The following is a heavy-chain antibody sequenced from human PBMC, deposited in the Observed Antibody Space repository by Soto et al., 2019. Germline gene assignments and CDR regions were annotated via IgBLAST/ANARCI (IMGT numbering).Heavy chain of an antibody. J-gene: IGHJ5*02. Sequence: SGPTLVNPTQTLTLTCTFSGFSLSTRGIGVGWIRQPPGKALEWLALIFWNDDKRHSPSLRSRLTITKDTSKNQVVLTMTNLDSFDTSTYYCAHRRGDGWYEHWGQGTLVTVSS. V-gene: IGHV2-5*01. CDR2: IFWNDDK. D-gene: IGHD3-10*01. CDR1: GFSLSTRGIG. CDR3: AHRRGDGWYEH.